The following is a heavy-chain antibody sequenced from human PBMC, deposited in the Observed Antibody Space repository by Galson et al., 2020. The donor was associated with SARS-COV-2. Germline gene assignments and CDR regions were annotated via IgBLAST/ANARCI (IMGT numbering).Heavy chain of an antibody. V-gene: IGHV3-9*01. CDR1: GFTFDDYA. D-gene: IGHD6-13*01. CDR2: ISWNSGSI. J-gene: IGHJ6*02. Sequence: SLKISCAASGFTFDDYAMHWVRQAPGKGLEWVSGISWNSGSIGYADSVKGRFTISRDNAKNSLYLQMNSLRAEDTALYYCAKDGGARYSSSWYVVDYYYYGMDVWGQGTTVTVSS. CDR3: AKDGGARYSSSWYVVDYYYYGMDV.